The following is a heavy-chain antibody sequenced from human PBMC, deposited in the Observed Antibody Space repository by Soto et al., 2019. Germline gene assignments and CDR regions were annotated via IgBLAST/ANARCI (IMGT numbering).Heavy chain of an antibody. CDR3: AIRASYYDSSGYFDY. J-gene: IGHJ4*02. CDR1: GFTFSSYW. Sequence: GGSLRLSCAASGFTFSSYWMHWVRQAPGKGLVWVSRINSDGSRTTYADSVKGRFTISRDNAKNMLHLQMNSLRAEDTAVYYCAIRASYYDSSGYFDYWGQGTLVTVSS. CDR2: INSDGSRT. D-gene: IGHD3-22*01. V-gene: IGHV3-74*01.